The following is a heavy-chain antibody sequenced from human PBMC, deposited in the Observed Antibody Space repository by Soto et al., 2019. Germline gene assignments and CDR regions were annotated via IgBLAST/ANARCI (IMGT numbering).Heavy chain of an antibody. J-gene: IGHJ5*02. Sequence: QVQLVQSGAEVKKPGASVKVSCKAPRYIFTAYFMHWVRQAPGQGLEWMGWINPNKGATHYGLSFQGRVTMTRDTSISTAYMELSSLRSDDTAVYYGASNAPGARFDPWGQGTLVIVSS. V-gene: IGHV1-2*02. CDR1: RYIFTAYF. CDR2: INPNKGAT. CDR3: ASNAPGARFDP.